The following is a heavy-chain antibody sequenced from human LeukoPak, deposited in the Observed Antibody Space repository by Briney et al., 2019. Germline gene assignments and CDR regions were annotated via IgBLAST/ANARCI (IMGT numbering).Heavy chain of an antibody. CDR2: IYHSGST. J-gene: IGHJ3*02. CDR3: ARGQIVVVPADRDAFDI. D-gene: IGHD2-2*01. V-gene: IGHV4-30-2*01. CDR1: GGSISSGGYY. Sequence: PSETLSLTCSVSGGSISSGGYYWSWIRQPPGKGREWIGYIYHSGSTYYNPSLKSRVTISVDRSKNQFSLKLSSVTAADTAVYYCARGQIVVVPADRDAFDIWGQGTMVTVSS.